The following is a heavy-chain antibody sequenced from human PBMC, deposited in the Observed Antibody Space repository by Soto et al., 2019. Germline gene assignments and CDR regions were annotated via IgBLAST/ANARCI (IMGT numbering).Heavy chain of an antibody. Sequence: QVQLQESGPGLVKPSGTLSLSCAVSGGSISSSYWWSWVRQPPGKGLEWIGEINPGGTTNYNPSLKSRVTISIDTAKNQFSLRLTSATAADTAVYYCAKGYGSNPPDYWGQGTLVTVSS. CDR2: INPGGTT. CDR1: GGSISSSYW. J-gene: IGHJ4*02. CDR3: AKGYGSNPPDY. D-gene: IGHD3-10*01. V-gene: IGHV4-4*02.